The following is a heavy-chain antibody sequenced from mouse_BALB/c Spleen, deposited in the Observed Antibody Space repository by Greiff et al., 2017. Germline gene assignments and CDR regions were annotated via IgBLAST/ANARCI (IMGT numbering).Heavy chain of an antibody. Sequence: EVQGVESGGDLVKPGGSLKLSCAASGFTFSSFGMHWVRQAPEKGLEWVAYISSGSSTIYYADTVKGRFTISRDNPKNTLFLQMTSLRSEDTAMYYCARWGVNYFDYWGQGTTLTVSS. CDR1: GFTFSSFG. D-gene: IGHD2-1*01. J-gene: IGHJ2*01. CDR3: ARWGVNYFDY. V-gene: IGHV5-17*02. CDR2: ISSGSSTI.